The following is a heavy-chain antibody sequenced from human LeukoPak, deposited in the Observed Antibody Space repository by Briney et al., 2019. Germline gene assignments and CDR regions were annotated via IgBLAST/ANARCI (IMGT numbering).Heavy chain of an antibody. V-gene: IGHV3-30*03. J-gene: IGHJ6*02. CDR2: ISYDGSNK. D-gene: IGHD2-2*01. CDR1: GFTFSSYG. Sequence: GRSLRLSCAASGFTFSSYGMHWVRQAPGKGLEWVAVISYDGSNKYYADSVKGRFTISRDNSKNTLYLQMNSLRAEDTAVYYCATKDLVVVPAAMDDYYYGMDVWGQGTTVTVSS. CDR3: ATKDLVVVPAAMDDYYYGMDV.